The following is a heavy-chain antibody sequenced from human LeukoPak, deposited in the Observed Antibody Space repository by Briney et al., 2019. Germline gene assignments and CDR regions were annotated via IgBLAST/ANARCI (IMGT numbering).Heavy chain of an antibody. CDR1: GFTFDDYA. CDR2: ISWNSGSI. CDR3: AKQSAGTHCYFDY. J-gene: IGHJ4*02. D-gene: IGHD3-3*01. Sequence: GGSLRLSCAASGFTFDDYAMDWVRQAPGKGLEWVSGISWNSGSIDYADSVKGRFTISRDNAKNSLYLQMNSLRTEDTALYYCAKQSAGTHCYFDYWGQGTLVTVSS. V-gene: IGHV3-9*01.